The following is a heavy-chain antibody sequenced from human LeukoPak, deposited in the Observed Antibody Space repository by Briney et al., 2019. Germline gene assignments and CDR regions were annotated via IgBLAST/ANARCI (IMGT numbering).Heavy chain of an antibody. CDR3: ARDVTVNDWHFYL. J-gene: IGHJ2*01. V-gene: IGHV3-21*01. Sequence: GGSLRLSCAASGFSFDLYSLNWVRQAPARGLEWVSSISSKGHYVYYIDSVKGRFTTSRDNAKNSLYLQMDSLRAEDTAVYYCARDVTVNDWHFYLWGPGILVPVSS. CDR2: ISSKGHYV. CDR1: GFSFDLYS. D-gene: IGHD3-22*01.